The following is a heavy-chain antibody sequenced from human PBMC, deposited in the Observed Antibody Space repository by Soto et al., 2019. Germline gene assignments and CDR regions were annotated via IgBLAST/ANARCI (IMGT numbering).Heavy chain of an antibody. CDR2: ISSSSSYI. Sequence: GGSLSLSCAASGFTFSSYSMNWVRQAPGKGLEWVSSISSSSSYIYYADSVKGRFTISRDNAKNSLYLQMNSLRAEDTAVYYCARLPSRSWRTDYWGQGTLVTVSS. D-gene: IGHD6-13*01. CDR3: ARLPSRSWRTDY. V-gene: IGHV3-21*01. CDR1: GFTFSSYS. J-gene: IGHJ4*02.